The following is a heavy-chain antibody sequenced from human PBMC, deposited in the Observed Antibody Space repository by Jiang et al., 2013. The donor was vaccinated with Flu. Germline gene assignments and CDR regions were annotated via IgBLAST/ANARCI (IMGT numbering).Heavy chain of an antibody. D-gene: IGHD3-10*01. V-gene: IGHV1-18*01. CDR2: ISAYNGNT. CDR3: ARFDMVRGVIAPFDY. Sequence: SWVRQAPGQGLEWMGWISAYNGNTHYAQKLQGRVTMTTDTSTSTAYMELRSLRSDDTAVYYCARFDMVRGVIAPFDYWGQGTLVTVSS. J-gene: IGHJ4*02.